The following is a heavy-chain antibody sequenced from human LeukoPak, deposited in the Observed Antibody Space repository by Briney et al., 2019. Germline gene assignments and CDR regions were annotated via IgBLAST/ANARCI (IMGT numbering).Heavy chain of an antibody. Sequence: GGSLRLSCVASGFTFNHYGMNWVRQAPGKGLEWASIISGSGDSAFYADSVKGRFTISRDNSKNTLYLQMNSLRAEDTAIYYCAQKRGGYTPFDYWGQGTLVTVSS. J-gene: IGHJ4*02. CDR3: AQKRGGYTPFDY. D-gene: IGHD5-12*01. V-gene: IGHV3-23*01. CDR2: ISGSGDSA. CDR1: GFTFNHYG.